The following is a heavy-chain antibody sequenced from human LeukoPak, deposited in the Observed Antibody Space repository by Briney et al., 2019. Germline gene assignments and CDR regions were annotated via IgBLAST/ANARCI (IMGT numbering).Heavy chain of an antibody. CDR1: GYTFTGYY. D-gene: IGHD6-19*01. CDR2: INPNSGGT. V-gene: IGHV1-2*02. CDR3: ARVMDYSSGWSNFARFDY. Sequence: GASVKVSCKASGYTFTGYYMHWVRQAPGQGLEWMGWINPNSGGTNYAQKFQGRVTMTRDTSISTAYMELSRLRSDDTAVYYCARVMDYSSGWSNFARFDYWGQGTLVTVSS. J-gene: IGHJ4*02.